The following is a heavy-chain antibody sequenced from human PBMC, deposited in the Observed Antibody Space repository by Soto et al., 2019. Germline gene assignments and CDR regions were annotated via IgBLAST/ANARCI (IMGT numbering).Heavy chain of an antibody. V-gene: IGHV3-48*02. Sequence: EVQLVESGGGLVQPGGSLRLSCAASGFTFSSYSMNWLRQAPGKGLEWVSYISSSSSAIYYADSVKGRFTISRDNAKNSMSLQMNSLRDEDTAVYYCARYYGDYGNWFDPWGQGTLVTVSS. CDR1: GFTFSSYS. CDR2: ISSSSSAI. J-gene: IGHJ5*02. D-gene: IGHD4-17*01. CDR3: ARYYGDYGNWFDP.